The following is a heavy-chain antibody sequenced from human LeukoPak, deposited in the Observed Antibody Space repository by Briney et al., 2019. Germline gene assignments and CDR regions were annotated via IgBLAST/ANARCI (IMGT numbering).Heavy chain of an antibody. Sequence: GGSLRLSCAASGFTFSGYGMHWVRQAPGKGLEWVAVIWYDGSNKYYEDSVKARFTISRDNSKNTLYLQMNSLRVDDTAVYYCARDNYCSSTDCYNFDYWGQGTLVTVSS. CDR2: IWYDGSNK. D-gene: IGHD2-2*02. J-gene: IGHJ4*02. V-gene: IGHV3-33*01. CDR1: GFTFSGYG. CDR3: ARDNYCSSTDCYNFDY.